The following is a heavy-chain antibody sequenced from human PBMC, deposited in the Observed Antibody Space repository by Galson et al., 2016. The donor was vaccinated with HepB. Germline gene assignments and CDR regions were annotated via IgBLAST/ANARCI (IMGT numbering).Heavy chain of an antibody. Sequence: SLTLSCAASGFAFSAYSMNWVRQAPGKGLEWVSSISSSSSYIYYADSVKGRFTISRDSAKKSLFLQMNSLRVEDTAVYYCAKEAPKWGGIYYSDYWGQGTLVTVSS. J-gene: IGHJ4*02. V-gene: IGHV3-21*04. CDR2: ISSSSSYI. CDR3: AKEAPKWGGIYYSDY. CDR1: GFAFSAYS. D-gene: IGHD1-26*01.